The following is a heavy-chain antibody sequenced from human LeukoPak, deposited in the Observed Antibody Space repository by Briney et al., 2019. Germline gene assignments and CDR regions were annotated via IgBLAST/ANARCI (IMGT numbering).Heavy chain of an antibody. CDR3: ARGYSSGWSYYFDY. Sequence: SETLSLTCAVSGGSISSGGYSWSWIWQPPGKGLEWIGYIHHSGSTYYNPSLKSRVTISVDRSKNQFSLKLSSVTAADTAVYYCARGYSSGWSYYFDYWGQGTLVTVSS. V-gene: IGHV4-30-2*01. D-gene: IGHD6-19*01. CDR1: GGSISSGGYS. J-gene: IGHJ4*02. CDR2: IHHSGST.